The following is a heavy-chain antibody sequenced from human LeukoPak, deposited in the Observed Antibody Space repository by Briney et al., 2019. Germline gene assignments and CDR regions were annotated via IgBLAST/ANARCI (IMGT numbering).Heavy chain of an antibody. Sequence: GGSLRLSCAASGFTFSSYAMSWVRQAPGNGLEWVSAFSGSGGSTYYADSVKGRFTICRDNSKNTLYLQMNSLRAEDTAVYYCAKDPLPYDFWSGYWKDYWGQGTLVTVSS. CDR3: AKDPLPYDFWSGYWKDY. CDR1: GFTFSSYA. J-gene: IGHJ4*02. CDR2: FSGSGGST. V-gene: IGHV3-23*01. D-gene: IGHD3-3*01.